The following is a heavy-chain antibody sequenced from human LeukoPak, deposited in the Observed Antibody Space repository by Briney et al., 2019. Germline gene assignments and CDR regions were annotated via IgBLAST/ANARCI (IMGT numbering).Heavy chain of an antibody. CDR2: ISYDGSNK. Sequence: GGSLRLSCAASGFTFSSYAMHWVRQAPGKGLEWVAVISYDGSNKYYADTVKGRFTISRDNSKNTLYLQMNSLRAEDTAVYYCARSDYWGQGTLVTVSS. V-gene: IGHV3-30*01. CDR3: ARSDY. CDR1: GFTFSSYA. J-gene: IGHJ4*02.